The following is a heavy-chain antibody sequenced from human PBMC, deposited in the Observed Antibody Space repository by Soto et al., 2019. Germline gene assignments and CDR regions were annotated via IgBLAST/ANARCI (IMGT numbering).Heavy chain of an antibody. CDR1: GGSFSGYY. CDR3: ARVGGGSYRMYYYGMDV. J-gene: IGHJ6*02. D-gene: IGHD1-26*01. Sequence: SETLSLTCAVYGGSFSGYYWSWIRQPPGKGLEWIGEINHSGSTNYNPSLKSRVTISVDTSKNQFSLKLSSVTAADTAVYYCARVGGGSYRMYYYGMDVWGQGTTVTVSS. V-gene: IGHV4-34*01. CDR2: INHSGST.